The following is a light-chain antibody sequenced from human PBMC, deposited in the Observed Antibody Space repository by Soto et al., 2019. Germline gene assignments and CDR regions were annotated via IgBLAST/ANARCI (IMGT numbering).Light chain of an antibody. CDR1: QSVSSN. Sequence: EIVMTQSPATLSVSPGERATLSCRASQSVSSNLAWYQHKPGQAPRLLIHGASTRATGIPARFSGSGSGTEFTLTISSLQSEDFAVYYCQQYNNWPPWTFGQGTKVEIK. CDR2: GAS. CDR3: QQYNNWPPWT. J-gene: IGKJ1*01. V-gene: IGKV3-15*01.